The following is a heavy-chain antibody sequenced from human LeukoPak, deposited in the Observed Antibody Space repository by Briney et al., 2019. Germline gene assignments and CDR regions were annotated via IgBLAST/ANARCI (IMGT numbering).Heavy chain of an antibody. J-gene: IGHJ4*02. Sequence: GGSLRFSCAASGFTFSSYSMNWVRQAPGKGLEWVSSISSSSSYIYYADSVKGRFTISRDNAKNSLYPQMNSLRAEDTAVYYCAREGVVVVAANVFYYFDYWGQGTLVTVSS. V-gene: IGHV3-21*01. CDR2: ISSSSSYI. CDR1: GFTFSSYS. D-gene: IGHD2-15*01. CDR3: AREGVVVVAANVFYYFDY.